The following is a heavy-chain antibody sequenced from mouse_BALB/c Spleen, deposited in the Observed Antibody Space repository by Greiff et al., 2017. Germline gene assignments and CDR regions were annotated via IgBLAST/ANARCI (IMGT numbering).Heavy chain of an antibody. V-gene: IGHV5-17*02. CDR1: GFTFSSFG. J-gene: IGHJ4*01. Sequence: EVMLVESGGGLVQPGGSRKLSCAASGFTFSSFGMHWVRQAPEKGLEWVAYISSGSSTIYYADTVKGRFTISRDNPKNTLFLQMTSLRSEDTAMYYCASRYDYYYAMDYWGQGTSVTVSS. CDR3: ASRYDYYYAMDY. CDR2: ISSGSSTI. D-gene: IGHD2-14*01.